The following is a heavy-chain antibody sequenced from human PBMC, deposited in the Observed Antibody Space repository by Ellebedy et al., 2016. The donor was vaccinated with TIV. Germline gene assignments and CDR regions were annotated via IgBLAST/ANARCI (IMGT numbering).Heavy chain of an antibody. D-gene: IGHD1-26*01. CDR3: ARDWEPNHFDY. CDR1: GYTFTSYA. J-gene: IGHJ4*02. Sequence: AASVKVSCKASGYTFTSYAMHWVRQAPGQRLEWMGWINAGNGNTKYSQKFQGRVTMTTDTSTSTAYMELRSLRSDDTAVYYCARDWEPNHFDYWGQGTLVTVSS. CDR2: INAGNGNT. V-gene: IGHV1-3*01.